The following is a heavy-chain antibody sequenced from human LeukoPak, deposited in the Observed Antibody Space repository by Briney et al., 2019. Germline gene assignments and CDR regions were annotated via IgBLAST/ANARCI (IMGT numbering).Heavy chain of an antibody. D-gene: IGHD5-18*01. Sequence: ASVKVSCKASGYTFTSYAMHWVRQAPGQGLEWMGWINAGNGNTKYSQKFQGRVTITRDTSASTAYMELSSLRSEDTAVYYCARGYPRWAFDIWGQGTMVTVSS. CDR1: GYTFTSYA. J-gene: IGHJ3*02. V-gene: IGHV1-3*01. CDR2: INAGNGNT. CDR3: ARGYPRWAFDI.